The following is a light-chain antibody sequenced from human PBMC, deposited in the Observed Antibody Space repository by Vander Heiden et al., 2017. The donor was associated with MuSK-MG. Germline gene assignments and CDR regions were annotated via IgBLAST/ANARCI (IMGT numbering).Light chain of an antibody. CDR1: QRIDTW. CDR3: QQYRCRSPLT. Sequence: DIRMTQSPSTLSASVGDRVTITCRASQRIDTWLAWYQQKPGRAPNLLIYRASTLQSGVPSRFSGSGSETEFTLTISSLQPDDFAPYYCQQYRCRSPLTFGHGTKVIIK. CDR2: RAS. V-gene: IGKV1-5*03. J-gene: IGKJ3*01.